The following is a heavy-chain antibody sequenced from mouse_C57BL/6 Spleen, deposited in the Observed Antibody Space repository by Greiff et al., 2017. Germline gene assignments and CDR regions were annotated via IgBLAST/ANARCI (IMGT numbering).Heavy chain of an antibody. J-gene: IGHJ4*01. D-gene: IGHD4-1*01. CDR1: GYTFTDYS. CDR2: IYPGSGTT. V-gene: IGHV1-84*01. CDR3: ARRRTGPDAMDY. Sequence: VQLQESGPELVKPAATVTISCKASGYTFTDYSINWVQQRPGQGLEWLGLIYPGSGTTNYNEKFTGKATLTVDTSSSTAYMQLSSMTSEDSAVDFCARRRTGPDAMDYWGQGTSVTVSS.